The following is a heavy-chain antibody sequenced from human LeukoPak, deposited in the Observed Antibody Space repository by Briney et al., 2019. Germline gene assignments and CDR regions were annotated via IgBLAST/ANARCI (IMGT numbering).Heavy chain of an antibody. V-gene: IGHV6-1*01. Sequence: SQTLSLTCAISGDSVSINSAAWNWIRQSPSRGLEWLGRTYYRSKWYNDYAVSVKSRTTINPDTSKNQFSLQLNSVTPEDTAVYYCARDFRYSGSYYGGFFDYWGQGTLVTVSS. J-gene: IGHJ4*02. CDR3: ARDFRYSGSYYGGFFDY. D-gene: IGHD1-26*01. CDR1: GDSVSINSAA. CDR2: TYYRSKWYN.